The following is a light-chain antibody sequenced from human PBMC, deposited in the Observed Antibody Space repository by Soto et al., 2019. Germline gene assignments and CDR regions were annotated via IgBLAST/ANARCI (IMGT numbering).Light chain of an antibody. CDR1: QSISSN. CDR3: QQYDSWPPLFT. Sequence: EIVMTQSPATLSVSPGERATLSCRASQSISSNLAWYQQRPGQAPRLLVYGASTRATGVPARFSGSGSGTEFTLTISSLLSEDFALYYCQQYDSWPPLFTFGPGTKVDLK. V-gene: IGKV3-15*01. CDR2: GAS. J-gene: IGKJ3*01.